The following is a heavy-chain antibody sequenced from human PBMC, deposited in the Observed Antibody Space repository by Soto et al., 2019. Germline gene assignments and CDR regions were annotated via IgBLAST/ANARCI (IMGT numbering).Heavy chain of an antibody. CDR3: AKIKGFWSGSDYYMDV. Sequence: GGCPGICCSACGFTFRSYGMTWVRQAQGKGLEWVSGISGSGNSPFYADSVKGRFTISRDNSKNTLYLQMNSLRPEDTALYYCAKIKGFWSGSDYYMDVWGKGTTVTVSS. CDR2: ISGSGNSP. CDR1: GFTFRSYG. V-gene: IGHV3-23*01. D-gene: IGHD3-3*01. J-gene: IGHJ6*03.